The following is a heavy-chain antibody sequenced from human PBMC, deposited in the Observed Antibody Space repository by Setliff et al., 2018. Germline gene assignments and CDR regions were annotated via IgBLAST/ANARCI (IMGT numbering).Heavy chain of an antibody. CDR2: ISYSGST. CDR3: ARGRDGYNDFDY. V-gene: IGHV4-39*07. D-gene: IGHD5-12*01. CDR1: GGSISSNAYY. Sequence: SETLSLTCTVSGGSISSNAYYWAWIRQPPGKGLEWIGSISYSGSTNYNPSLKSRVTISVDTSKNQFSLKLSSVTAADTAVYYCARGRDGYNDFDYWGQGTLVTVSS. J-gene: IGHJ4*02.